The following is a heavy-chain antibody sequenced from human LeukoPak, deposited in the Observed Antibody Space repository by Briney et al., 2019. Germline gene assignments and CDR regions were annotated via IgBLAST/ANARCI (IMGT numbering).Heavy chain of an antibody. V-gene: IGHV3-48*01. J-gene: IGHJ5*02. CDR1: GFTFSSYS. D-gene: IGHD3-3*01. Sequence: GGSLRLSCAASGFTFSSYSMNWVRQAPGKGLEWVSYISSSSSTIYYADSVKGRFTISRDNAKNSLYLQMNSLRAEDTAVYYCAGDGLRFLEGNWFDPWGQGTLVTVSS. CDR2: ISSSSSTI. CDR3: AGDGLRFLEGNWFDP.